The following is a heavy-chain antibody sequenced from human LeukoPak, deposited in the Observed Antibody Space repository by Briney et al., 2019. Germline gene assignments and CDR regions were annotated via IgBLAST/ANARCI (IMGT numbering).Heavy chain of an antibody. Sequence: ASVKVSCKASGYTFTSYYMHWVRQAPGQGLEWMGIINPSGGSTSYAQKFQGRVTMTRDTSTSTVYMELSSLRSEDTAVYYCARDLQLWLPAGYFDYWGQGTLVTVSS. CDR3: ARDLQLWLPAGYFDY. V-gene: IGHV1-46*01. CDR2: INPSGGST. CDR1: GYTFTSYY. D-gene: IGHD5-18*01. J-gene: IGHJ4*02.